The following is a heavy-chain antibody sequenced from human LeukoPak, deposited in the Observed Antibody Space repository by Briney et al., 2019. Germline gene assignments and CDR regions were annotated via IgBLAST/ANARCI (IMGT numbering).Heavy chain of an antibody. CDR3: AREGDFWRGGGKEFDY. CDR2: ISSSSSYI. V-gene: IGHV3-21*04. D-gene: IGHD3-3*01. CDR1: GFTFSSYS. J-gene: IGHJ4*02. Sequence: PGGSLRLSCAASGFTFSSYSMNWVRQAPGKGLEWVSSISSSSSYIYYADSVKGRFTISRDNAKNSLYLQMNSLRAEDTAVYYCAREGDFWRGGGKEFDYWGQGTLVTVSS.